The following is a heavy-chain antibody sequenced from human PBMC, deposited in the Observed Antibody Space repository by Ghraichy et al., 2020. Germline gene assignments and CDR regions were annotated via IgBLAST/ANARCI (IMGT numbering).Heavy chain of an antibody. Sequence: GGSLRLSCAASGFTFSSYAMHWVRQAPGKGLEWVAVIWPDGYNKYNIDAVKGRFTISRDNSKNTLYLQMDSLGAEDTAVYYCARDSFTTSEGHWGQGTLVTVSS. CDR3: ARDSFTTSEGH. J-gene: IGHJ4*02. D-gene: IGHD3-3*01. V-gene: IGHV3-33*01. CDR1: GFTFSSYA. CDR2: IWPDGYNK.